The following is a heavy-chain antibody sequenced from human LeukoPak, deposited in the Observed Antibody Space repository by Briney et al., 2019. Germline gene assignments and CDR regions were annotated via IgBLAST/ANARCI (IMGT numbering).Heavy chain of an antibody. D-gene: IGHD3-9*01. V-gene: IGHV1-18*01. CDR3: ATVSNDILTGYGGY. CDR2: ISAYNGNT. Sequence: ASVTVSCTASGYTFTSYGISWVRQAPGQGLEWMGWISAYNGNTNYAQKLQGRVTMTTDTSTSTAYMELRSLRSDDTAVYYCATVSNDILTGYGGYWGQGTLVTVSS. J-gene: IGHJ4*02. CDR1: GYTFTSYG.